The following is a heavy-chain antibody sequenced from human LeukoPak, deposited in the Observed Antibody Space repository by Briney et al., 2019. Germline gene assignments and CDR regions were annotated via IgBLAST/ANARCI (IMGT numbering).Heavy chain of an antibody. CDR3: ARGLYYYDSSGYQSQGNFDY. J-gene: IGHJ4*02. D-gene: IGHD3-22*01. CDR1: GYTFTGYY. CDR2: INPNSGGT. V-gene: IGHV1-2*02. Sequence: ASVKVSCKSSGYTFTGYYMHWVRQAPGQGLEWMGWINPNSGGTKYAQKFQGRVTMTRDTSITTAYMELSRLRSDDTAVYYCARGLYYYDSSGYQSQGNFDYWGRGTLVTVSS.